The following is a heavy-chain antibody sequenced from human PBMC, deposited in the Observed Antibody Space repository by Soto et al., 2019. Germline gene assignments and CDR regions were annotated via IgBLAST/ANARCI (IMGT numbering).Heavy chain of an antibody. CDR3: ARVGLVGPVFFGYLDF. CDR2: IRFDGSNI. Sequence: GGSLRLSCAVSEIIFSGYGMHWVRQAPGKGLEWVAVIRFDGSNIHYADSVKGRFTISRDNSKNTLYLQMDSLRAEDTAVYYCARVGLVGPVFFGYLDFRGQGALVTVSS. D-gene: IGHD3-3*01. CDR1: EIIFSGYG. J-gene: IGHJ4*02. V-gene: IGHV3-33*01.